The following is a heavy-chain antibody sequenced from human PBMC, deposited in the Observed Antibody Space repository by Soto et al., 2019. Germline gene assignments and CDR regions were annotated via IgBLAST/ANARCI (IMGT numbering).Heavy chain of an antibody. CDR1: GYSISNGDY. CDR2: VYYSGST. Sequence: SETLSLTCAVSGYSISNGDYWGWIRQAPGKGLEWIGSVYYSGSTHYEPSLRGRIAISVDTLKNQFSLRLPSVTAADTAMYFCARNTSPYFDSWGQGIPATVSS. CDR3: ARNTSPYFDS. V-gene: IGHV4-38-2*01. J-gene: IGHJ4*02.